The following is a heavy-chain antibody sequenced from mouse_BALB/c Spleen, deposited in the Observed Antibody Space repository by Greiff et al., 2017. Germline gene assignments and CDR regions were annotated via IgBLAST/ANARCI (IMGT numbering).Heavy chain of an antibody. CDR2: INPSNGYT. J-gene: IGHJ4*01. V-gene: IGHV1-7*01. CDR1: GYTFTSYW. CDR3: AGNPCAIDY. Sequence: VQLQQSGADLAKPGASVKMSCKASGYTFTSYWMHWVKQRPGQGLEWIGYINPSNGYTEYNQKFKDKAPLTANKSSSTAYMQLSSLTSEDYAVYCGAGNPCAIDYWGQGTSVTVSS. D-gene: IGHD2-1*01.